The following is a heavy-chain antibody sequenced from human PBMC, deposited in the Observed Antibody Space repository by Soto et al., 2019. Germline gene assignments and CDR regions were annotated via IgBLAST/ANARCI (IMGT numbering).Heavy chain of an antibody. Sequence: SVKVSCKASGGTFSSYTISWVRQAPGQGLEWMGRIIPILGIANYAQKFQGRVTITADKSTSTAYMELSSLRSEDTAVYYCARDLGIVVVPAAIEPENWFDPWGQGTLVTVSS. CDR3: ARDLGIVVVPAAIEPENWFDP. V-gene: IGHV1-69*04. CDR1: GGTFSSYT. J-gene: IGHJ5*02. D-gene: IGHD2-2*02. CDR2: IIPILGIA.